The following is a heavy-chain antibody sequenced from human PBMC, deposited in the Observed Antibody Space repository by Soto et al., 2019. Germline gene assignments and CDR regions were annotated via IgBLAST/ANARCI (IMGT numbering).Heavy chain of an antibody. V-gene: IGHV1-2*02. CDR2: INPNSGGT. J-gene: IGHJ3*02. Sequence: ASVKVSCKASGYTFTGYYMHWVRQAPGQGLEWMGWINPNSGGTNYAQKFQGRVTMTRNTSISTAYMELSSLRSEDTAVYYCARGGYCSGGSCYGALGAFDIWGQGTMVTVSS. CDR3: ARGGYCSGGSCYGALGAFDI. D-gene: IGHD2-15*01. CDR1: GYTFTGYY.